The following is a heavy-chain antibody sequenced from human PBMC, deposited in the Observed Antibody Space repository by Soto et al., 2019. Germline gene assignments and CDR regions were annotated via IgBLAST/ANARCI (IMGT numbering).Heavy chain of an antibody. CDR3: ARDVATAGSTLSMDV. V-gene: IGHV1-2*04. D-gene: IGHD5-12*01. Sequence: ASVKVSCKASGYTFTGYYMHWVRQAPGQGLEWMGWINPNSGGTNYAQKFRGWVTMTRDTSISTAYMELSRLRSDDTAVYYCARDVATAGSTLSMDVWGQGTTVTVSS. CDR2: INPNSGGT. J-gene: IGHJ6*02. CDR1: GYTFTGYY.